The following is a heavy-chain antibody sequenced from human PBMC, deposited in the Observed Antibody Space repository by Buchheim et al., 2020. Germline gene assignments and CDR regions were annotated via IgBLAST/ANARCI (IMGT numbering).Heavy chain of an antibody. V-gene: IGHV4-30-4*01. CDR1: GGSISSGDYY. CDR2: IYYSGST. Sequence: QVQLQESGPGLVKPSQTLSLTCTVSGGSISSGDYYWSWIRQPPGKGLEWIGYIYYSGSTYYNPSLKSRVTISVDTPKNQFSLKLSSVTAADTAVYYCARDRLGYCSGGSCYSNWFDPWGQGTL. J-gene: IGHJ5*02. CDR3: ARDRLGYCSGGSCYSNWFDP. D-gene: IGHD2-15*01.